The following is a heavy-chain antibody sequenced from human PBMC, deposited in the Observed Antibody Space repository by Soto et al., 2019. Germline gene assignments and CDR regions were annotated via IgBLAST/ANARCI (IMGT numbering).Heavy chain of an antibody. CDR2: INPNSGGT. Sequence: ASVKVSCKASGYTFTGYYMHWVRQAPGQGLEWMGWINPNSGGTNYAQKFQGRVTMTRDTSISTAYMELSRLRSDDTAVYYCARGGYSSGWYSGYYFYGMDVWGQGTTVTVCS. V-gene: IGHV1-2*02. J-gene: IGHJ6*02. CDR3: ARGGYSSGWYSGYYFYGMDV. CDR1: GYTFTGYY. D-gene: IGHD6-13*01.